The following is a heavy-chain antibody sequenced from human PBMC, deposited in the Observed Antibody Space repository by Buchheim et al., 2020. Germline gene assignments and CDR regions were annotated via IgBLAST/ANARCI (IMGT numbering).Heavy chain of an antibody. Sequence: QVQLVESGGGVVQPGRSLRLSCAASGFTFSTYDMHWVRQAPGKGLEWVAVVSYGGSNNYYADSVKGRFTISRDNSKNTLYLQMSSLRTEDTAVYYCAKQTGIGELLPFDYWGQGTL. CDR2: VSYGGSNN. J-gene: IGHJ4*02. V-gene: IGHV3-30*18. CDR3: AKQTGIGELLPFDY. D-gene: IGHD3-10*01. CDR1: GFTFSTYD.